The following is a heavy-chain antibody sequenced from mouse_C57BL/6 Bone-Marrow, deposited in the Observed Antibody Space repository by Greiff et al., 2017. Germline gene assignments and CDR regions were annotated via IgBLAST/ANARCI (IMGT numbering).Heavy chain of an antibody. CDR2: IYPGSGNT. V-gene: IGHV1-66*01. CDR3: APGGTTTGAY. CDR1: GYSFTSYY. D-gene: IGHD1-1*01. Sequence: QVQLQQPGAELVKPGASVKISCKASGYSFTSYYIHWVKQRPGQGLEWIGWIYPGSGNTKYNEKFKGKATLTADTSSSTAYMQLSSLTSEDSVVYYCAPGGTTTGAYWGQGTLVTVSA. J-gene: IGHJ3*01.